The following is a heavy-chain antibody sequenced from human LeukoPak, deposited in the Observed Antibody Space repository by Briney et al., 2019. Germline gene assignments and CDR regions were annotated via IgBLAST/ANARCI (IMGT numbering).Heavy chain of an antibody. J-gene: IGHJ3*02. V-gene: IGHV4-34*01. CDR3: ARFPCSGDSCYSGIRAFDI. Sequence: SETLSLTCAVYGGSFSGYYWNWIRQSPGKGLEWIGEINHSGTTNCIASLKSRVTISVDTSKKQFSLKLSSVTAADTAVYYCARFPCSGDSCYSGIRAFDIWGQGTMVTVSS. CDR1: GGSFSGYY. CDR2: INHSGTT. D-gene: IGHD2-15*01.